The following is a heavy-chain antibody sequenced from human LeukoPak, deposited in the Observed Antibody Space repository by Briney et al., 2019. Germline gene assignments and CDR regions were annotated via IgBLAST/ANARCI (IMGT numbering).Heavy chain of an antibody. V-gene: IGHV4-30-4*01. D-gene: IGHD3-3*01. CDR2: IYYSGST. CDR1: GGSISSGDYY. J-gene: IGHJ6*02. Sequence: NASQTLSLTCTVSGGSISSGDYYWSWLRQPPGKGLEWIGYIYYSGSTYYNPSLKSRVTISVDTSKNQFSLKLSSVTAADTAVYYCAREKRDFWSGYYTLDYYYYYGMDVWGQGTTVTVSS. CDR3: AREKRDFWSGYYTLDYYYYYGMDV.